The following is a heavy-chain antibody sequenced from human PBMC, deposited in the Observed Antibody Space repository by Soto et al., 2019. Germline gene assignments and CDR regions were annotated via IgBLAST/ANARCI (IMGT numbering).Heavy chain of an antibody. D-gene: IGHD3-10*01. CDR2: IYYSGST. Sequence: PAETLSLTCTVSAYPVNSGYNLGWIRHPPGKGLEWIASIYYSGSTYYNPSLKSRVTISVDTSKNQFSLRLTSVTAADTAMYFCARGRFAGSSGDWFDPWGQGTLVTVSS. CDR1: AYPVNSGYN. CDR3: ARGRFAGSSGDWFDP. J-gene: IGHJ5*02. V-gene: IGHV4-38-2*02.